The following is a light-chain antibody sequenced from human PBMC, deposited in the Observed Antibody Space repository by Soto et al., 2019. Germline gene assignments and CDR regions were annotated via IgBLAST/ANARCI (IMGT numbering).Light chain of an antibody. CDR2: QVS. V-gene: IGKV2-24*01. J-gene: IGKJ5*01. CDR3: MQATQSRT. CDR1: QSLVYSDGNSY. Sequence: DIVLTQTPLSSPVTLGQPASISCRSSQSLVYSDGNSYLSWLQQRPGQPLRLLIYQVSERFSGVLDRFSGSGAGTDFTLKISRVEPEDVGVYYCMQATQSRTFGQGTRLEIK.